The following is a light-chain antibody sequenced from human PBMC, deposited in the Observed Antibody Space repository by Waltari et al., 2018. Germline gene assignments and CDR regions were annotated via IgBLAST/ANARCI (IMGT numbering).Light chain of an antibody. V-gene: IGLV2-14*01. CDR3: SSYMNSSLV. Sequence: QSALTQPASVSGSPGQSITISCTGTSSDIGGYKYVSWYQQHPGTAPKLMIYVVSRRPSGVSNRFSGSKSGSTASLTISGLQSEDESDYYCSSYMNSSLVFGAGTKVTVL. CDR2: VVS. CDR1: SSDIGGYKY. J-gene: IGLJ3*02.